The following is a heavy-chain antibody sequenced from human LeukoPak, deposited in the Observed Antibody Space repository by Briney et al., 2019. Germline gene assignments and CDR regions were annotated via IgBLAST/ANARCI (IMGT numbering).Heavy chain of an antibody. CDR2: INANTGVT. CDR1: GFTFTGHY. D-gene: IGHD2-15*01. J-gene: IGHJ4*02. Sequence: ASMKVSCKTSGFTFTGHYMHWLRQAPGQGLEWMGWINANTGVTHYAVKFQGRVTITRDTSISTVYMDLSSLQSDDTAVYYCARAGGSYYSGWEFDSWGQGTLVTVSS. CDR3: ARAGGSYYSGWEFDS. V-gene: IGHV1-2*02.